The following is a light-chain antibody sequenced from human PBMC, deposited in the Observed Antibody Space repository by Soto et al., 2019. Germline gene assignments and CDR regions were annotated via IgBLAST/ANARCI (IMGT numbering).Light chain of an antibody. CDR3: QQYGSPPIT. CDR1: QSISTSY. J-gene: IGKJ5*01. CDR2: GAS. V-gene: IGKV3-20*01. Sequence: EIVLTQSPGTLSLSPGERATLSFMASQSISTSYLAWYQQKPGQAPRLLIYGASSRATGIPDRFSGSGSGTDFTLTISRLEPEDFAVYYCQQYGSPPITFGQGTRLEIK.